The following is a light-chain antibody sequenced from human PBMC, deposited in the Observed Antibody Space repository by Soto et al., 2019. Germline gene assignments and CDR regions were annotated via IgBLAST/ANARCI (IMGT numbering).Light chain of an antibody. V-gene: IGKV3-11*01. J-gene: IGKJ1*01. CDR1: QRVSIY. CDR2: DAS. Sequence: FTLFVATLSLSPGERATLSCRASQRVSIYLAWYQQPPGQAPRLLLYDASNRATGIPARFSGRGAGTDFTLTTSSIVDDEDLTLYCHHRYVRSPCTFGQGTRVDIK. CDR3: HRYVRSPCT.